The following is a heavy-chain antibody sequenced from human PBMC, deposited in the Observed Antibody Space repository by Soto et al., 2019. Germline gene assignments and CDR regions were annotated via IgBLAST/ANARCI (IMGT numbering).Heavy chain of an antibody. CDR3: VRGNGRYFDWLLYGGWSGYYYGMDV. Sequence: PSETLSLTCTVSCGSISSYYWSWIRQPQGKGLEWIGYIYYSGSTNYNPSLKSRVTISVDTSKNQFSLKLSSVTAADTAVYYCVRGNGRYFDWLLYGGWSGYYYGMDVWGQGTTVTVSS. D-gene: IGHD3-9*01. CDR1: CGSISSYY. CDR2: IYYSGST. V-gene: IGHV4-59*01. J-gene: IGHJ6*02.